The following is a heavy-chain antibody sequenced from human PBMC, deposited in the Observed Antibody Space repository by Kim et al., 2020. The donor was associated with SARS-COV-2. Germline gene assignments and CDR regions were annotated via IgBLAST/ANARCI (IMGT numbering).Heavy chain of an antibody. CDR2: ISTNGGWK. J-gene: IGHJ4*02. D-gene: IGHD6-19*01. V-gene: IGHV3-23*01. CDR3: ARDGFDSGWYLDY. CDR1: GFTFSNYA. Sequence: GGSLRLSCAASGFTFSNYAMIWVRQAPGKGLEWVSGISTNGGWKYYAASLKGQFTISRDNSKNTAYLQMNNLRADDTAVYYCARDGFDSGWYLDYWGQGTRVTVSS.